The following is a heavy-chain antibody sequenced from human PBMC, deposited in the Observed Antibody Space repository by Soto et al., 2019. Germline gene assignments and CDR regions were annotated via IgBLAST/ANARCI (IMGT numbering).Heavy chain of an antibody. CDR3: ARDERYYDFWSGYYTPYFQH. CDR1: GYTFTSYG. Sequence: ASVKVSCKASGYTFTSYGISWVRQAPGQGLEWMGWISAYNGNTNYAQKLQGRVTMTTDTSTSTAYMELRSLRSDDTAVYYCARDERYYDFWSGYYTPYFQHWGQGTLVTVS. J-gene: IGHJ1*01. CDR2: ISAYNGNT. D-gene: IGHD3-3*01. V-gene: IGHV1-18*01.